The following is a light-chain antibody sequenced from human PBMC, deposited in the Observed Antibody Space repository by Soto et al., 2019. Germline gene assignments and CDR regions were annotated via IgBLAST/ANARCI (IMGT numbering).Light chain of an antibody. CDR1: QRGTRRY. Sequence: LTQSPGTLSFSPGERATLSCRATQRGTRRYLAWYQQKPGQAPRLLIYGASSRDTEVPDRFSGSGSGTDFTLTISRLEPEDFAVYYCQQYGSSVWTFGQGTKVDIK. CDR3: QQYGSSVWT. J-gene: IGKJ1*01. CDR2: GAS. V-gene: IGKV3-20*01.